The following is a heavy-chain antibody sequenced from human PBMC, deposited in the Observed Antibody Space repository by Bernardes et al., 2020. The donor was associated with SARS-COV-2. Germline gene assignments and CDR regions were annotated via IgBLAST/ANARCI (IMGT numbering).Heavy chain of an antibody. CDR1: GVSIYSYY. V-gene: IGHV4-59*01. J-gene: IGHJ5*02. Sequence: SETLSLTCTVSGVSIYSYYWAWIRQPPGKGLEFIWYLYNSGRTIFNPSLKSRVTISVDTSKNHFSLKLRSVTAADTAVYYCAREASCTNGVCVGSWFDPWGQGTLVTVSS. CDR2: LYNSGRT. D-gene: IGHD2-8*01. CDR3: AREASCTNGVCVGSWFDP.